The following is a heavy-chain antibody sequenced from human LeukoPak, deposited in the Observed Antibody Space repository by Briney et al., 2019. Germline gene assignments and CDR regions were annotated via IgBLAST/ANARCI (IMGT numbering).Heavy chain of an antibody. Sequence: PGGSLRLSCAASGFTFSDYYMSWIRQAPGKGLEWVSYISSSGSTIYYADSVKGRFTISRENAKNSFYLQMNSLRAEDTAVYYCARAHVAAGLAFDIWGQGTMVTVSS. D-gene: IGHD6-25*01. V-gene: IGHV3-11*04. J-gene: IGHJ3*02. CDR1: GFTFSDYY. CDR3: ARAHVAAGLAFDI. CDR2: ISSSGSTI.